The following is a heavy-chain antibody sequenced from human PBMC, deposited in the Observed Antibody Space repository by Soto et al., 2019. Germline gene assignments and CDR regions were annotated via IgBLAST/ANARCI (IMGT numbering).Heavy chain of an antibody. Sequence: QVQLVESGGGVVQPGKSLRLSCAASGFTFSSYGMHWVRQAPGKGLEWVALLSSDGSSRFYADSVKARFTISRDNSENTLYPQMTTMRNADTAGYYCAKDRNSFGYDSFVHWGQGTLVTVSS. CDR2: LSSDGSSR. CDR3: AKDRNSFGYDSFVH. CDR1: GFTFSSYG. D-gene: IGHD3-16*01. V-gene: IGHV3-30*18. J-gene: IGHJ4*02.